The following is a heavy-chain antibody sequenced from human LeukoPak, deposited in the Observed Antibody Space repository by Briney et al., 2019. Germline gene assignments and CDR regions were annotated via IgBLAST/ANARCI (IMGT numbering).Heavy chain of an antibody. CDR2: INQEESER. CDR3: ARGPAYIVPWRGYNGGAFDI. J-gene: IGHJ3*02. CDR1: GFSFISYW. D-gene: IGHD3-3*01. V-gene: IGHV3-7*01. Sequence: GGSLRLSCAASGFSFISYWMGWVRQAPGKGLEWVANINQEESERHYVDSVKGRFTISRDSATKSLYLQMNSLGVEDTAVYFCARGPAYIVPWRGYNGGAFDIWGQGTMVTVSS.